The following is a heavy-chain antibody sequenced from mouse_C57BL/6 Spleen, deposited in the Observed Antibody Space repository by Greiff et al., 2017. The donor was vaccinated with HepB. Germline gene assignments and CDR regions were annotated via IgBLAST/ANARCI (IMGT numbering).Heavy chain of an antibody. CDR3: ARDGDGTNFDV. CDR2: IYPGDGDT. Sequence: QVQLKESGAELVKPGASVKISCKASGYAFSSYWMNWVKQRPGKGLEWIGQIYPGDGDTNYNGKFKGKATLTADKSSSTAYMQLSSLTSEDSAVYFCARDGDGTNFDVWGTGTTVTVSS. D-gene: IGHD4-1*01. V-gene: IGHV1-80*01. J-gene: IGHJ1*03. CDR1: GYAFSSYW.